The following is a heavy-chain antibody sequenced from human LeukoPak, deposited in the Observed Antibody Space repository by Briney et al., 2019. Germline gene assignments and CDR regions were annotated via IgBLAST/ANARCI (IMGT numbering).Heavy chain of an antibody. J-gene: IGHJ6*02. CDR2: MNQDGSDK. D-gene: IGHD3-16*01. CDR3: ATYTHWVAGDV. V-gene: IGHV3-7*01. CDR1: GFTFSDSW. Sequence: GGSLRLSCAASGFTFSDSWMSWVRQAPGKGLERVANMNQDGSDKDYVDSVKGRFTISRDNARNSLYLQMGSLRAEDTAVYYCATYTHWVAGDVWGQGTTVTVSS.